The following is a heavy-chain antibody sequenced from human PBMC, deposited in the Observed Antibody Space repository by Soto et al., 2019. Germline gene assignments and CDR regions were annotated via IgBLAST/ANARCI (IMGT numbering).Heavy chain of an antibody. Sequence: QVQLVQSGGEVKQPGSSVKVSCKASGGTFSSYAISWVRQAPGQGLELMGGIIPICGTAHYAQKFQGRVTITADESTSTAYMELSSRRSEDTALYYCARMVDYGGNSFDYWGQGTLVTVSS. CDR2: IIPICGTA. CDR1: GGTFSSYA. D-gene: IGHD4-17*01. CDR3: ARMVDYGGNSFDY. J-gene: IGHJ4*02. V-gene: IGHV1-69*01.